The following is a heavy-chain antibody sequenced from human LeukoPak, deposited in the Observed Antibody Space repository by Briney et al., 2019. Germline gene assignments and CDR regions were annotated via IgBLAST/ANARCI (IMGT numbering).Heavy chain of an antibody. Sequence: PSETLSLTCTVSGGSISSSSYYWGWIRQPPGKGLEWIGSIYYSGSTYYNPSLKSRVTMSVDTSKNQFSLKLSSVTAADTAVYYCARSKLLTYYDILTGYYYLDYWGQGTLVTVSS. CDR3: ARSKLLTYYDILTGYYYLDY. CDR2: IYYSGST. J-gene: IGHJ4*02. CDR1: GGSISSSSYY. V-gene: IGHV4-39*07. D-gene: IGHD3-9*01.